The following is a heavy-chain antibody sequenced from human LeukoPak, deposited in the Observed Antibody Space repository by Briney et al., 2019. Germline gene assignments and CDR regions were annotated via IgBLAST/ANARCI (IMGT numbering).Heavy chain of an antibody. CDR3: ARVPGYSGYDFDY. CDR1: GYTFTGYY. J-gene: IGHJ4*02. Sequence: ASVKVSCKASGYTFTGYYMHWVRQAPGQGLEWMGWINPNSGGTNYAQKFQGRVTMTRDTSISTAYMELSRLRSDDTAVYYCARVPGYSGYDFDYWGQGTLVTVSS. D-gene: IGHD5-12*01. CDR2: INPNSGGT. V-gene: IGHV1-2*02.